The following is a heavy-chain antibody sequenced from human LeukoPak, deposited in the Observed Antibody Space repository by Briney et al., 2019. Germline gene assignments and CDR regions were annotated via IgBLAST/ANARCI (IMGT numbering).Heavy chain of an antibody. J-gene: IGHJ4*02. CDR1: GFTFSRYW. V-gene: IGHV3-74*01. CDR3: VRGADTGYSSDS. CDR2: INSDGRST. Sequence: PGGSLRLSCVASGFTFSRYWMHWVRQAPGKGLVWVSRINSDGRSTNYADSVKGRFSISRDNAENTLYLRMNSLRVEDTAVYYCVRGADTGYSSDSWGQGTLVTVSS. D-gene: IGHD3-9*01.